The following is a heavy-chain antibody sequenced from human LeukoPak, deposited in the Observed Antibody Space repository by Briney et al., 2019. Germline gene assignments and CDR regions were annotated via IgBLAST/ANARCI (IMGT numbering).Heavy chain of an antibody. J-gene: IGHJ4*02. Sequence: GGSLRLSCAASGFTFSNAWMNWVRQAPGKGLEWVSYIGSSSTYTNYADSVKGRFTISRDNAKNSLYLQMSSLRADDTAVYYCARGGQELDNWGQGTLVTVSS. V-gene: IGHV3-11*06. CDR2: IGSSSTYT. CDR3: ARGGQELDN. CDR1: GFTFSNAW. D-gene: IGHD1-26*01.